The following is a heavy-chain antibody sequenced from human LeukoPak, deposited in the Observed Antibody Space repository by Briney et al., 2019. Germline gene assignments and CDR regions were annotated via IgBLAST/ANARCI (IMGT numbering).Heavy chain of an antibody. Sequence: SETLSLTCAVYGGPFSGYYWSWIRQPPGKGLEWIGEINHSGSTNYNPSLKSRVTISVDTSKNQFSLKLSSVTAADTAVYYCARGSWYDVGYFDYWGQGTLVTVSS. CDR2: INHSGST. CDR3: ARGSWYDVGYFDY. D-gene: IGHD1-1*01. J-gene: IGHJ4*02. CDR1: GGPFSGYY. V-gene: IGHV4-34*01.